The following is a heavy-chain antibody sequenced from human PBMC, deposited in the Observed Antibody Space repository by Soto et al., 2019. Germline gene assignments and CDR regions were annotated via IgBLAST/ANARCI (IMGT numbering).Heavy chain of an antibody. J-gene: IGHJ4*02. D-gene: IGHD1-7*01. CDR1: GYTFTSYA. CDR2: ISAYNGNR. Sequence: ASVKVSCKASGYTFTSYAMHWVRQAPGQRLEWMGWISAYNGNRNYAQKLQGRVTMTTDTSTSTAYMELRSLRSDDTAVYYCARVPELTLYYFDYWGQGTLVTVSS. V-gene: IGHV1-18*01. CDR3: ARVPELTLYYFDY.